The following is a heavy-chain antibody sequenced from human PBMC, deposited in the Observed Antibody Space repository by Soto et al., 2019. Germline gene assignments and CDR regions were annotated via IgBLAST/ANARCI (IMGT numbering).Heavy chain of an antibody. CDR2: ISAYNGNT. Sequence: ASVKVSCKASGYTFTSYGISWVRQAPEQGLEWMGWISAYNGNTNYAQKLQGRVTMTTDTSTSTAYMELRSLRSDDTAVYYCARVSFWSGFGLSDYWGQGTLVTVSS. J-gene: IGHJ4*02. V-gene: IGHV1-18*01. CDR3: ARVSFWSGFGLSDY. CDR1: GYTFTSYG. D-gene: IGHD3-3*01.